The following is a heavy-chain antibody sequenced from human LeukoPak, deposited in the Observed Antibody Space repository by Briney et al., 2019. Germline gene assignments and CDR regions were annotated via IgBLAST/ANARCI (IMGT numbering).Heavy chain of an antibody. J-gene: IGHJ4*02. D-gene: IGHD3-22*01. CDR1: GGSISSTNSY. CDR2: IHTSGST. CDR3: ARDQYYYDSSGYYRFDY. Sequence: PSETLSLTCTVSGGSISSTNSYWSWIRQPAGKGLEWIGRIHTSGSTKYNPSLKSRVTMSVDTSKNQFSLKLNSVTAADTAVYYCARDQYYYDSSGYYRFDYWGQGTLVTVSS. V-gene: IGHV4-61*02.